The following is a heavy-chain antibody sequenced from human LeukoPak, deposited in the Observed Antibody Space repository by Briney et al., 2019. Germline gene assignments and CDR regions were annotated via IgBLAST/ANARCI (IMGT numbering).Heavy chain of an antibody. CDR3: ARALWGQYYYDSSGWGY. V-gene: IGHV1-3*01. J-gene: IGHJ4*02. D-gene: IGHD3-22*01. Sequence: ASVKVSCKAAGYTFTCYAMHWVRQAPGQRLEWMGWINAGNGNTKYSQKFQGRVTITRDTSASTAYMDLSSLRSEDTAVYYCARALWGQYYYDSSGWGYWGQGTLVTVSS. CDR1: GYTFTCYA. CDR2: INAGNGNT.